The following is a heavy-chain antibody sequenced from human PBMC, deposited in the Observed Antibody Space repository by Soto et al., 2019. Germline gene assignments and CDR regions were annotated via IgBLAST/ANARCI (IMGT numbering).Heavy chain of an antibody. CDR1: SGSISSGGDY. V-gene: IGHV4-31*03. CDR2: IYYSGIT. Sequence: SETLSLTCTVSSGSISSGGDYWSWIRQHPGKGLEWIGYIYYSGITYYNPSLKSRVTISVDTSKNQFSLKLSSVTAADTAVYYCARWPQLEPRFDYWGQGTLVTVSS. CDR3: ARWPQLEPRFDY. J-gene: IGHJ4*02. D-gene: IGHD1-1*01.